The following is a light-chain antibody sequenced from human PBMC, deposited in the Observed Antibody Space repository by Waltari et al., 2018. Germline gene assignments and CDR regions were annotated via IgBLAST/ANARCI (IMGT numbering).Light chain of an antibody. J-gene: IGKJ5*01. CDR2: DVS. V-gene: IGKV1-33*01. CDR3: QQYESLIA. CDR1: HDVSKR. Sequence: DIQLTQSPSSLSASIENGVTITCRASHDVSKRLNWYQQKLGEAPKLLIYDVSHLERGVPSRFRGRGSGSDFTLTISSLEPEDVATYYCQQYESLIAFGQGTRL.